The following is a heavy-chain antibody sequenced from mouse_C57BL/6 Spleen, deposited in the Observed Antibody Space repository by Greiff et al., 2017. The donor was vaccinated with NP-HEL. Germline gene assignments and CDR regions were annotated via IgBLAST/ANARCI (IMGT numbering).Heavy chain of an antibody. CDR1: GFTFSSYA. CDR3: TRGRDGSSFFDY. V-gene: IGHV5-9-1*02. Sequence: EVKLVESGEGLVKPGGSLKLSCAASGFTFSSYAMSWVRQTPEKRLEWVAYISSGGDYIYYADTVTGRFTISRDNARNTLYLQMSSLKSEDTAMYYCTRGRDGSSFFDYWGQGTTLTVSS. D-gene: IGHD1-1*01. CDR2: ISSGGDYI. J-gene: IGHJ2*01.